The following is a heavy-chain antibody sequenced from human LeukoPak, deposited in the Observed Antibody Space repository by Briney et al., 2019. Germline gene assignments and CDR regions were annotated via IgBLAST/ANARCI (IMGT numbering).Heavy chain of an antibody. D-gene: IGHD2-2*01. CDR2: IWYDGSNK. Sequence: GRSLRLSCAASGFTFSSYGMHWVRQAPGKGLEWVAVIWYDGSNKYYADSVKGRFTISRDNSKNTLYLQMNSLRAEDTAVYYCARDEYQLNRGYCHHWGQGTLVTVSS. J-gene: IGHJ4*02. V-gene: IGHV3-33*01. CDR3: ARDEYQLNRGYCHH. CDR1: GFTFSSYG.